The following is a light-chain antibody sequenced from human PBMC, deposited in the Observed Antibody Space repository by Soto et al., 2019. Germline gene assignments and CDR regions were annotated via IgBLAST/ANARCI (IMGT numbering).Light chain of an antibody. CDR1: QSVSSSY. CDR3: QQYGRSRT. V-gene: IGKV3-20*01. J-gene: IGKJ5*01. Sequence: EIVLTQSPGTLSLSPGERATLSCRASQSVSSSYLAWYQQKPGQAPRLLIYGASSRATGIPDRFSGSGSGTYFTLTISRLEPEDFAVYYCQQYGRSRTFGQGTRLEIK. CDR2: GAS.